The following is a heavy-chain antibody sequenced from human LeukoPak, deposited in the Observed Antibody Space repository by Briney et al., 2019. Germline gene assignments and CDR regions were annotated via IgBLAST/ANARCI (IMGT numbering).Heavy chain of an antibody. CDR3: ANAGGDSRPHDY. V-gene: IGHV3-23*01. CDR2: ISGSGYIT. CDR1: GFTVSSYA. J-gene: IGHJ4*02. Sequence: QTGASLRLSCAASGFTVSSYAMSWVRQPPGEGAEWFSAISGSGYITSYADAVKGRFSISRDNSKNTLSLQMNSLRAEDTAVYYCANAGGDSRPHDYWGQGTLVSVSS. D-gene: IGHD2-21*02.